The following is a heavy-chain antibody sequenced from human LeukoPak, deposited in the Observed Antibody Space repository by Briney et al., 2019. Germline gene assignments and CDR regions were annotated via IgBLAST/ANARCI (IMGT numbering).Heavy chain of an antibody. CDR3: AKDFTSYGDYVDY. V-gene: IGHV3-43D*03. J-gene: IGHJ4*02. Sequence: GGSLRLSCAASGFTFDDYAMHWVRQAPGKGLGWVSLISWDGGSTYYADSVKGRFTIPRDNSKNSLYLQMNSLRAEDTALYYCAKDFTSYGDYVDYWGQGTLVTVSS. CDR2: ISWDGGST. CDR1: GFTFDDYA. D-gene: IGHD4-17*01.